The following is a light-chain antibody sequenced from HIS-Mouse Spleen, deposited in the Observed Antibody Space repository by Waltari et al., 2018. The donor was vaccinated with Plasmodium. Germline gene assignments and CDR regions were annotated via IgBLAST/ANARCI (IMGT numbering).Light chain of an antibody. V-gene: IGLV3-10*01. CDR1: ALPKKY. Sequence: SYELTQPPSVSVSPGQTPRITCSGDALPKKYAYWYQQQSGQAPVLVIDEDSKRPSGIPERFSGSSSGTMATLTISGAQVEDEADYYCYSTDSSGNHRVFGGGTKLTVL. J-gene: IGLJ3*02. CDR3: YSTDSSGNHRV. CDR2: EDS.